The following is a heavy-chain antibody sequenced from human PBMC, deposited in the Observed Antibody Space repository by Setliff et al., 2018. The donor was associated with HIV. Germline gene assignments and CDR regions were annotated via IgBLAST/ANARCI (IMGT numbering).Heavy chain of an antibody. CDR3: ARVRPRGVRGAKSDRDAFDI. V-gene: IGHV1-18*04. CDR2: INIYSGNT. Sequence: GASVKVSCKASGYTFSDYFMHWVRQAPGQGLEWMGWINIYSGNTNYAQKFQGRVTMTTDTSTNTASMELRRLRSNDTAVYYCARVRPRGVRGAKSDRDAFDIWGQGTMVTVSS. D-gene: IGHD3-10*01. J-gene: IGHJ3*02. CDR1: GYTFSDYF.